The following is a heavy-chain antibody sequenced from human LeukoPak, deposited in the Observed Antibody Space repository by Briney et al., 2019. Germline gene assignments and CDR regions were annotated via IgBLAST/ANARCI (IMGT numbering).Heavy chain of an antibody. CDR2: IYYSGST. Sequence: KPSETLSLTCTVSGGSISSSSYYWGWIRQPPGKGLEWIGSIYYSGSTYYNPSLKRRVTISVDTSKNQFSLKLSSVTAADTAVYYCARHPYYDFWSGYYTGYYFDYWGQGTLVTVSS. D-gene: IGHD3-3*01. J-gene: IGHJ4*02. V-gene: IGHV4-39*01. CDR1: GGSISSSSYY. CDR3: ARHPYYDFWSGYYTGYYFDY.